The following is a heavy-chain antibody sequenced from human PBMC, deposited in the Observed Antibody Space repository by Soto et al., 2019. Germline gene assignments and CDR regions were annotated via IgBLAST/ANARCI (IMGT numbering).Heavy chain of an antibody. Sequence: GGSLRLSCAASGFTFDDYAMHWVRQAPGKGLEWVSGISWNSGSIGYADSVKGRFTISRDNAKNSLYLQMNSLRAEDTALYYCAKAPDPRLSSSVDYWGQGTLVTVSS. CDR3: AKAPDPRLSSSVDY. CDR2: ISWNSGSI. J-gene: IGHJ4*02. CDR1: GFTFDDYA. D-gene: IGHD6-6*01. V-gene: IGHV3-9*01.